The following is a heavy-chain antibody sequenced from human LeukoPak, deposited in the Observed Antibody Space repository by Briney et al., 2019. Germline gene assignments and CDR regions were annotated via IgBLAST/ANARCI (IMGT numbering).Heavy chain of an antibody. D-gene: IGHD2-2*01. CDR1: GGTFSSYT. CDR3: AREPGYCSSTSCSNYYYYGMDV. Sequence: ASVKVSCKASGGTFSSYTINWVRQAPGQGLEWMGGIIPIFGIGNYAQKFQGRVTITADESTSTAYMELSSLRSEDTAVYYCAREPGYCSSTSCSNYYYYGMDVWGQGTTVTVSS. J-gene: IGHJ6*02. CDR2: IIPIFGIG. V-gene: IGHV1-69*13.